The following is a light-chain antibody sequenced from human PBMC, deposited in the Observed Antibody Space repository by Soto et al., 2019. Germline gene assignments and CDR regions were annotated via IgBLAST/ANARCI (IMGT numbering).Light chain of an antibody. CDR2: GAS. CDR3: QQYGSSSMYT. J-gene: IGKJ2*01. Sequence: EIVLTQSPGTLSLSPGERATLSCRASQSVSSSYLAWYQQKPGQAPRLLIYGASSRATGIPDRFSGSGSGTDFPLTISRLEPDDFAVYYCQQYGSSSMYTFGQGTKLEIK. CDR1: QSVSSSY. V-gene: IGKV3-20*01.